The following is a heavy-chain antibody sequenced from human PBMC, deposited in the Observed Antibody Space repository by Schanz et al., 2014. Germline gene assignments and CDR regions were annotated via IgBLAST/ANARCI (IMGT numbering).Heavy chain of an antibody. J-gene: IGHJ5*02. CDR1: GYTFTSYG. CDR3: AKAEYDSLTDSYSRLDP. D-gene: IGHD3-9*01. Sequence: QVQLVQSGAEVKKPGASVKVSCKASGYTFTSYGISWVRQAPGQGLEWVGWISVYTGNTKYGQKVQGRVTMTADTSTNTAYMELRRLRSDDTAVYYCAKAEYDSLTDSYSRLDPWGQGTLGTVSS. CDR2: ISVYTGNT. V-gene: IGHV1-18*01.